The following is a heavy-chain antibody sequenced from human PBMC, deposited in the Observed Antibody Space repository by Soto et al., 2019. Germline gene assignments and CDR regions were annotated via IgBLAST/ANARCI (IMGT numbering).Heavy chain of an antibody. CDR1: GFTFSDAG. CDR2: IKSKTDGGTT. J-gene: IGHJ3*02. CDR3: TTDPPGSAHTVTTAWVAFDI. D-gene: IGHD4-17*01. V-gene: IGHV3-15*01. Sequence: GGSLRLSCAASGFTFSDAGMSWVRQAPGKGLEWVGRIKSKTDGGTTDYAAPVKGRFTISRDDSKNTMYLQMNSLKTEDPAVYYCTTDPPGSAHTVTTAWVAFDIWGQGTMVTVSS.